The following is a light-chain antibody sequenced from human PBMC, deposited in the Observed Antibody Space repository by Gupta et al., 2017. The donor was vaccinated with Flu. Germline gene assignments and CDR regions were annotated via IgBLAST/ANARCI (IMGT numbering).Light chain of an antibody. J-gene: IGLJ3*02. CDR2: DGS. V-gene: IGLV3-21*02. Sequence: SFVLTQPPSLSVAPGQTARITCGGTNIGSKSVHWYQQKPGQAPVLVVYDGSDRPARIPERFSGSNSGNTATLSISRVEAGDEADYYCQLWDGGSDHPGVFGGGTKLTVL. CDR1: NIGSKS. CDR3: QLWDGGSDHPGV.